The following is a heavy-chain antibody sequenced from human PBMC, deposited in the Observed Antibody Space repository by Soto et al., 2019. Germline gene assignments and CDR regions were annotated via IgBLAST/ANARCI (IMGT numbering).Heavy chain of an antibody. V-gene: IGHV3-64*01. CDR3: ARGQQLIDY. CDR2: ISSNGGST. D-gene: IGHD6-13*01. J-gene: IGHJ4*02. CDR1: GFTFSSYA. Sequence: EVQLVESGGGLVQPGGSLRLSCAASGFTFSSYAMHWVRQAPGKGLEYVSAISSNGGSTYYANSVKGRFTISRDNSKNTLYLQIGSLRAEDMAVYYCARGQQLIDYWGQGTLVTVSS.